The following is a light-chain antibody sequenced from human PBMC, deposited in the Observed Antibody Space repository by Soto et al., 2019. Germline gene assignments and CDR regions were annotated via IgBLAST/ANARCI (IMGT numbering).Light chain of an antibody. J-gene: IGLJ2*01. CDR1: SSDVGGYNY. CDR2: EVS. Sequence: QSALTQPPSASGSPGQSVTISYTGTSSDVGGYNYVSWYQQHPGKAPKLMIYEVSKRPSGVPDRFSGSKSGNTASLTVSGLQAEDEADYHCSSHAGSSVVFGGGTKLTVL. V-gene: IGLV2-8*01. CDR3: SSHAGSSVV.